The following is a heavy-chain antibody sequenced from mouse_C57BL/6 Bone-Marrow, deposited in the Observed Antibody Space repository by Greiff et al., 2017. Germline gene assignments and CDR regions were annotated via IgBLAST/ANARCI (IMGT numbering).Heavy chain of an antibody. CDR1: GYTFTDYY. Sequence: VQLQQSGAELVRPGASVKLSCKASGYTFTDYYINWVKQRPGQGLEWIARIYPGSGNTYYNEKFKGKATLTAEQSSSTAYMQLSSLTSEDSAVYFCARVTTVVAHFDYWGQGTTLTVSS. CDR2: IYPGSGNT. D-gene: IGHD1-1*01. CDR3: ARVTTVVAHFDY. J-gene: IGHJ2*01. V-gene: IGHV1-76*01.